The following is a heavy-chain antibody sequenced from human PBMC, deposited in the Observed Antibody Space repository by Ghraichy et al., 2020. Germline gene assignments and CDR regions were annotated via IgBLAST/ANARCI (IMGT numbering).Heavy chain of an antibody. Sequence: ASVKVSCKASGYTFTGYYMHWVRQAPGQGLEWMGWINPNSGGTNYAQKFQGRVTMTRDTSISTAYMELSRLRSDDTAVYYCARVSGVGLPTNWFDPWGQVTLVTVYS. D-gene: IGHD2-8*01. CDR3: ARVSGVGLPTNWFDP. CDR2: INPNSGGT. V-gene: IGHV1-2*02. CDR1: GYTFTGYY. J-gene: IGHJ5*02.